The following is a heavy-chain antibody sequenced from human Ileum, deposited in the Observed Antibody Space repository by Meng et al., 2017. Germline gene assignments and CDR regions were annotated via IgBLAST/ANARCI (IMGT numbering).Heavy chain of an antibody. D-gene: IGHD3-10*01. CDR1: GYTFTSYG. Sequence: ASVKVSCKASGYTFTSYGISWVRQAPGQGLEWMGWISAYNGNTNYAQKLQGRVTMTTDTSTSTAYMELRSLRSDDTAVYYCARDIIWVGDPASVYFDYWGQGTLVTVSS. J-gene: IGHJ4*02. CDR3: ARDIIWVGDPASVYFDY. CDR2: ISAYNGNT. V-gene: IGHV1-18*01.